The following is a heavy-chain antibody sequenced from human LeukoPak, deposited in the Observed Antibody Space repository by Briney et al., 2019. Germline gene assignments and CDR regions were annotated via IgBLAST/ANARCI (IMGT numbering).Heavy chain of an antibody. Sequence: SETLSLTCTVSGGSISSSSYYWGWIRQPPGKGLEWIGSIYYSGSTYYNPSLKSRVTISVDTSKNQFSLKLSSVTAADTAVYYCARAGIMITFGGVIAYNWHDPWGQGTLVTVSS. CDR2: IYYSGST. J-gene: IGHJ5*02. CDR1: GGSISSSSYY. CDR3: ARAGIMITFGGVIAYNWHDP. V-gene: IGHV4-39*07. D-gene: IGHD3-16*02.